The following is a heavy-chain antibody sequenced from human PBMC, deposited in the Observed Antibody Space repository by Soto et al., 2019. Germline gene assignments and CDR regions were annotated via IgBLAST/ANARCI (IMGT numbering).Heavy chain of an antibody. CDR3: ARVWAHTPYYVAYAY. Sequence: GGSLSLSCAASGFTFSSYWMHWVRLVPGKGLVWLSRINSNGDNIRYADSVKGRFTISRDNAKNTLYLQMNSLRAEDMAVYYCARVWAHTPYYVAYAYWGQGPPVIVSS. V-gene: IGHV3-74*01. CDR1: GFTFSSYW. J-gene: IGHJ1*01. CDR2: INSNGDNI. D-gene: IGHD3-16*01.